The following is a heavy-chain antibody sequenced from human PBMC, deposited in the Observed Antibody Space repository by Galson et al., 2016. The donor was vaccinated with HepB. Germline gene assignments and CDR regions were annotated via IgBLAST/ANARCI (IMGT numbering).Heavy chain of an antibody. Sequence: SLRLSCAASGFTFSSYAMSWVRQAPGKGLEWVSSISGDGGTTYYSDSVKGRFTISRDNSKNSLYLQMNSLRAEDTAVYYCASRHSGWYYFDYWGQGTLVTVSS. CDR2: ISGDGGTT. CDR3: ASRHSGWYYFDY. D-gene: IGHD6-19*01. J-gene: IGHJ4*02. CDR1: GFTFSSYA. V-gene: IGHV3-23*01.